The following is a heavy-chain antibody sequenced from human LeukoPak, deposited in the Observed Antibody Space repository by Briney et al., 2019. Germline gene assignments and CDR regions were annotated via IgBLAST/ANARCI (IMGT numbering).Heavy chain of an antibody. Sequence: EASVKVSCKASGYTFTSYYMHWVRQAPGQGLEWMGIINPSGGSTSYAQKFQGRVTMTRDMSTSTVYMELSSLRSEDTAVYYCARDQVDTAMDTAFGAFDIWGQGTRVTVSS. CDR3: ARDQVDTAMDTAFGAFDI. CDR1: GYTFTSYY. V-gene: IGHV1-46*01. J-gene: IGHJ3*02. D-gene: IGHD5-18*01. CDR2: INPSGGST.